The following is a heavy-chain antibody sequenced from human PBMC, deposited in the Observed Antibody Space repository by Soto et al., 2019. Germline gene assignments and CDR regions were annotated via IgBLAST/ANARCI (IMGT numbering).Heavy chain of an antibody. CDR3: AKIRLYSSSWYGLAFDI. J-gene: IGHJ3*02. Sequence: WGSLRHSCADSGITFSGYAMSWVSQAPGKGLEWVSAISGSGGSTYYADSVKGRFTISRDNSKNTLYLQMNSLRAEDTAVYYCAKIRLYSSSWYGLAFDIWGQGTMVTVS. CDR1: GITFSGYA. V-gene: IGHV3-23*01. CDR2: ISGSGGST. D-gene: IGHD6-13*01.